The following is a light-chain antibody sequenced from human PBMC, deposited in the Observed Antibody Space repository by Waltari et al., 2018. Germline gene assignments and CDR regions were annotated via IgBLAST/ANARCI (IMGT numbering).Light chain of an antibody. J-gene: IGLJ2*01. CDR1: SSNIGSNY. CDR3: ATWDDSLSAVV. CDR2: DNN. Sequence: PGQRVTISCSGSSSNIGSNYVSWFQHLPGTAPKLLIYDNNKRSSGIPDRFSGSKSGTSATLDITGLQTGDEADYYCATWDDSLSAVVFGGGTKLTVL. V-gene: IGLV1-51*01.